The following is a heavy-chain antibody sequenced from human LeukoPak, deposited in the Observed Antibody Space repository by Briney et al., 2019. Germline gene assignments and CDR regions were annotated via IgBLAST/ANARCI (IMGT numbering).Heavy chain of an antibody. J-gene: IGHJ4*02. CDR1: GYSFTSYW. CDR3: ARRAYSYGPPYYFDY. V-gene: IGHV5-51*01. CDR2: IYPGDSDT. Sequence: GESLKISCKGSGYSFTSYWIGWVRQMPGKGLEWMGIIYPGDSDTRYSPSFQGPVTISADKSISTAYLQWSSLKASDTAMYYCARRAYSYGPPYYFDYWGQGTLVTVSS. D-gene: IGHD5-18*01.